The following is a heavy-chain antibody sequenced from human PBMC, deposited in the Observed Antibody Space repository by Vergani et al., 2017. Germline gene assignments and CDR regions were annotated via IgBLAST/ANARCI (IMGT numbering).Heavy chain of an antibody. Sequence: QVQLVESGGGVVQPGRSLRLSCAASGFTFSSYAMHWVRQAPGKGLEWVAVISYDGSNKYYADSVKGRFTISRDNSKNTLYLQMNSLRAEDTALYYCARSWYCDFLRADYWGQGTLVTVSS. V-gene: IGHV3-30-3*01. J-gene: IGHJ4*02. CDR3: ARSWYCDFLRADY. CDR1: GFTFSSYA. D-gene: IGHD3-3*01. CDR2: ISYDGSNK.